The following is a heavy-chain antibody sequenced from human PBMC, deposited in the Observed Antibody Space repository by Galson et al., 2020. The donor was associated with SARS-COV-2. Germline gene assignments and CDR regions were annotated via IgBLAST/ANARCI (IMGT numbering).Heavy chain of an antibody. CDR2: IYYSGST. J-gene: IGHJ4*02. CDR3: VRHASGYYYDSSFDY. Sequence: SEPLSFTCTVSDGPISSSSYYWGWIRQPPGKGLEWPGNIYYSGSTYYNPPLQSRVTISVDTSKNQFSLKLSSVTAADTAVYYCVRHASGYYYDSSFDYWGQGTLVTVSS. CDR1: DGPISSSSYY. V-gene: IGHV4-39*07. D-gene: IGHD3-22*01.